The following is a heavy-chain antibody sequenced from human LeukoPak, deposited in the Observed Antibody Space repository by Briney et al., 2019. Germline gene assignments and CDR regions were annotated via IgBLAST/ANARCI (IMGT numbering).Heavy chain of an antibody. D-gene: IGHD6-13*01. CDR2: ISSSSSYT. V-gene: IGHV3-11*06. Sequence: NPGGSLRLSCAASGFTFSDYYMSWIRQAPGKGLEWVSYISSSSSYTNYADSVKGRFTISRDNAKNSLYLQMNSLRAEDTAVYYGARNPIEYSGSPWLDPWGQGTLVTVSS. J-gene: IGHJ5*02. CDR1: GFTFSDYY. CDR3: ARNPIEYSGSPWLDP.